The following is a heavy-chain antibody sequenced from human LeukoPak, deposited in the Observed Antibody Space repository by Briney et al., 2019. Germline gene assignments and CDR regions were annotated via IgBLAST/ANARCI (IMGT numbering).Heavy chain of an antibody. CDR1: GYTFTGYY. Sequence: GASVKVSCKASGYTFTGYYMHWVRQAPGQGLEWMGWINPNSGGTNYAQKFQGRVTMTRDTSISTAYMELSSLRSEDTAVYYCARDLVGATNGYFDYWGQGTLVTVSS. V-gene: IGHV1-2*02. D-gene: IGHD1-26*01. CDR3: ARDLVGATNGYFDY. CDR2: INPNSGGT. J-gene: IGHJ4*02.